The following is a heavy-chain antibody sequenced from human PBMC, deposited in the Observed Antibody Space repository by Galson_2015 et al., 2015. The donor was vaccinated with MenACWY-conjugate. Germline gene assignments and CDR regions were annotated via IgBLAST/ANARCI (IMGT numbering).Heavy chain of an antibody. J-gene: IGHJ4*02. D-gene: IGHD1-26*01. V-gene: IGHV3-30*03. CDR3: AREMVGATRDLALDY. CDR2: ISYDGSNK. CDR1: GFTFSSYG. Sequence: SLRLSCAASGFTFSSYGMHWVRQAPGKGLEWVAVISYDGSNKYYADSVKGRFTISRDNSKNTLYMQMNSLRAEDTAVYYCAREMVGATRDLALDYWGQATLVTVSS.